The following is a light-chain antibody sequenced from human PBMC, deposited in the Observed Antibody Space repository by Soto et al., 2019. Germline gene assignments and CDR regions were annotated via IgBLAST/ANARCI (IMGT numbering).Light chain of an antibody. J-gene: IGKJ3*01. CDR1: QSVSSSY. CDR3: QQYGRSPLFT. Sequence: EIVLTPSPGTLSLSPGERATLSCRASQSVSSSYLARDQQKPGQSPRLLIYGASSRATGIPDRFSGSGSGTDFTLTISRLEPDDFAVYDCQQYGRSPLFTFGPGTKVDI. V-gene: IGKV3-20*01. CDR2: GAS.